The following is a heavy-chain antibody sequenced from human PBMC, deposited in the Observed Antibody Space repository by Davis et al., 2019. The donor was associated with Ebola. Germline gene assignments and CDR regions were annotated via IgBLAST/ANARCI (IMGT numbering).Heavy chain of an antibody. Sequence: PRGSLTLSCAASGFTFSDYYMSWIRQAPGKGLEWVGRIKSKTDGGTTDYAAPVKGRFTISRDDSKNTLYLQMNSLKTEDTAVYYCTTDLPAIHDYWGQGTLVTVSS. CDR3: TTDLPAIHDY. J-gene: IGHJ4*02. CDR2: IKSKTDGGTT. V-gene: IGHV3-15*01. D-gene: IGHD2-21*02. CDR1: GFTFSDYY.